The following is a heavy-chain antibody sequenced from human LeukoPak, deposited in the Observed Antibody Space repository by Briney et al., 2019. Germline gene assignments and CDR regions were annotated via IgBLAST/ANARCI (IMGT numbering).Heavy chain of an antibody. CDR2: INPSGGST. D-gene: IGHD3-22*01. Sequence: ASVKVSCKASGYTFTSYYMHWVRQAPGQGLEWMGIINPSGGSTSYAQKFQGRVTMTRDMSTSTVYMELSSLRSEDAAVYYCARDRHYYDSSDSKGVMGNWGQGTLVTVSS. J-gene: IGHJ4*02. CDR1: GYTFTSYY. CDR3: ARDRHYYDSSDSKGVMGN. V-gene: IGHV1-46*01.